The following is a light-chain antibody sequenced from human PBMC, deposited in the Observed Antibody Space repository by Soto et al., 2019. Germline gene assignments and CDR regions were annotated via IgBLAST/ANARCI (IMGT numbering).Light chain of an antibody. CDR3: SSYAGSNNLV. CDR2: EVS. CDR1: SSDVGGYNS. J-gene: IGLJ2*01. V-gene: IGLV2-8*01. Sequence: ALTQPPSASGSPGQSVTISCTGTSSDVGGYNSVSWYQQHPGKAPKLMIYEVSKRPSGVPDRFSGSKSGNTASLTVSGLQAEDEADYYCSSYAGSNNLVFGGGTKLTVL.